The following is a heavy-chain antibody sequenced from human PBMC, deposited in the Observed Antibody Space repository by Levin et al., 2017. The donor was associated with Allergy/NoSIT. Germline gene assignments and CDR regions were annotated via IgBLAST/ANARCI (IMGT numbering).Heavy chain of an antibody. D-gene: IGHD2-8*02. J-gene: IGHJ6*02. V-gene: IGHV1-18*04. CDR1: GFIFSNYG. CDR2: ISAYTGNS. Sequence: PGESLKISCKASGFIFSNYGINWVRQAPGQGLEWMGWISAYTGNSKFAQKFQDRLTLTTDTATTTGYMELKSLKSDDTAVYYCARSRHCTGGSCILNNYYGMDVWDQGTTVTVSS. CDR3: ARSRHCTGGSCILNNYYGMDV.